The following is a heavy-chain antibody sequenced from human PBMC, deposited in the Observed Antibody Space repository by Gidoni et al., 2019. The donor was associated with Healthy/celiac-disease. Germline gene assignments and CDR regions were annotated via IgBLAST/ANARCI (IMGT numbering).Heavy chain of an antibody. CDR3: AKDPYSSSWYAWFDP. J-gene: IGHJ5*02. CDR2: ISGSGCST. D-gene: IGHD6-13*01. CDR1: GFTFSRYS. Sequence: EVQLLESGGGLVQPGGSLRLSCPASGFTFSRYSMSWVRQAPGKGLEWVSAISGSGCSTYYADSVKGRFTISRDNSKNTLYLQMNSLRAEDTAVYYCAKDPYSSSWYAWFDPWGQGTLVTVSS. V-gene: IGHV3-23*01.